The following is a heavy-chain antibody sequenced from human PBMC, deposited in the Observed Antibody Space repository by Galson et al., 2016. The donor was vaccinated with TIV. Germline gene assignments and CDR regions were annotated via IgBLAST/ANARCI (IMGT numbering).Heavy chain of an antibody. D-gene: IGHD3-16*01. CDR1: GGRLSTYS. Sequence: SVKVSCKASGGRLSTYSINWVRQAPGQGLEWMGRIIPIPGIADYAQKFQDRVTITADTSTSTAYMDLSSLKSEDTAVYYCTWGEDFDVWGNGTTVTVSS. J-gene: IGHJ6*04. CDR2: IIPIPGIA. V-gene: IGHV1-69*02. CDR3: TWGEDFDV.